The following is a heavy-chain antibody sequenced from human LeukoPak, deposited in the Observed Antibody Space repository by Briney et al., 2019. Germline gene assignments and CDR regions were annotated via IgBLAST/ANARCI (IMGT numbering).Heavy chain of an antibody. Sequence: GGSLRLSCAVPGFTFRSYWMSWVRQAPGKGLEWVANIKQDGSEKYYVDSVKGRFSISRYNAKNSLYLEMNNLRAEDTAVYYCARLPHPLLEMATTFFDYWGQGTLVTVSS. V-gene: IGHV3-7*01. CDR2: IKQDGSEK. J-gene: IGHJ4*02. D-gene: IGHD5-24*01. CDR3: ARLPHPLLEMATTFFDY. CDR1: GFTFRSYW.